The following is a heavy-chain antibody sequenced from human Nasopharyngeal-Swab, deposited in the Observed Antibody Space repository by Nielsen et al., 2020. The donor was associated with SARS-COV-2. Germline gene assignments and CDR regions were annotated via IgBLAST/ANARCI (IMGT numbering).Heavy chain of an antibody. CDR1: GGSISSYY. D-gene: IGHD1-26*01. Sequence: SETLSLTCTVSGGSISSYYWSWIGQSPGKGLEGSGYFYYSGITNYNPSLKSRVTILIDTSKNQFSLKLNSVTAADTAVYYCAREVVGGLVDSWGQGTLVTVSS. CDR3: AREVVGGLVDS. V-gene: IGHV4-59*12. CDR2: FYYSGIT. J-gene: IGHJ4*02.